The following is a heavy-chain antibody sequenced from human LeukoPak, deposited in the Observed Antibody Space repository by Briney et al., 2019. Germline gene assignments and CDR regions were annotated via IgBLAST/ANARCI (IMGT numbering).Heavy chain of an antibody. CDR1: GYTFTSYG. J-gene: IGHJ4*02. Sequence: ASVKVSCKASGYTFTSYGISWVRQAPGQGLEWMGWISAYNGNTNYAQKLQGRVTMTTDTSTSTAYMELRSLRSDDTAVYYCARSSGRYWDSVLELWGQGTLVTVSS. V-gene: IGHV1-18*01. D-gene: IGHD6-19*01. CDR3: ARSSGRYWDSVLEL. CDR2: ISAYNGNT.